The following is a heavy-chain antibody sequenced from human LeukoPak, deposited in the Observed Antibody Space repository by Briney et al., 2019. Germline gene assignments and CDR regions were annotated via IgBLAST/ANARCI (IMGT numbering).Heavy chain of an antibody. CDR3: ARDLRSSGYDAFDY. V-gene: IGHV3-21*01. Sequence: GGTLRLSCAASGFTFSSYGMSWVRQAPGKGLEWVSFISSSSSYIYYADSVKGRFTISRDNAKNSLYLQMNSLRAEDTAVYYCARDLRSSGYDAFDYWGQGTLVTVSS. CDR2: ISSSSSYI. J-gene: IGHJ4*02. CDR1: GFTFSSYG. D-gene: IGHD3-22*01.